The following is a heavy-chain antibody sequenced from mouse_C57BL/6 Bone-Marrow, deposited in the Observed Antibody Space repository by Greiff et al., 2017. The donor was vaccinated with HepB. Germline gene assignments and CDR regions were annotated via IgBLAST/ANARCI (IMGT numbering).Heavy chain of an antibody. Sequence: VQLQQPGAELVRPGTSVKLSCKASGYTFTSYWMHWVKQRPGQGLEWIGVIDPSDSYTNYNQKFKGKATLTVDTSSSTAYMQLSSLTSEDSAVYYCARGITTRDYWGQGTTLTVSS. J-gene: IGHJ2*01. V-gene: IGHV1-59*01. CDR3: ARGITTRDY. CDR1: GYTFTSYW. D-gene: IGHD1-1*01. CDR2: IDPSDSYT.